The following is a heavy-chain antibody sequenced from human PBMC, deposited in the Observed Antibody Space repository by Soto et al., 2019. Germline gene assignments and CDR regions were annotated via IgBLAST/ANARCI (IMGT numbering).Heavy chain of an antibody. CDR3: ARSYGWGSRAFHY. D-gene: IGHD3-10*01. CDR2: VIPMRSMS. V-gene: IGHV1-69*02. J-gene: IGHJ4*02. CDR1: GDTFSSYT. Sequence: QVHLVQSGVEVKKPGSSVKVSCKASGDTFSSYTINWVRQAPGLGLEWMGRVIPMRSMSNYALKFQGRVTMTADRSANTADMEPSSLRSEDTATYFLARSYGWGSRAFHYRGQGALVTGSS.